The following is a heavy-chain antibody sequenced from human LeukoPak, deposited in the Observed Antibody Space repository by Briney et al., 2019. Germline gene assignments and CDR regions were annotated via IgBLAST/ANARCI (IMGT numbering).Heavy chain of an antibody. Sequence: SETLSLTCTVSGGSISRYYWSWIRQPPGKGLEWIGEINHSGSTNYNPSLKSRVTISVDTSKNQFSLKLSSVAAADTAVYYCAGAFGESQTFDYWGQGTLVTVSS. CDR3: AGAFGESQTFDY. V-gene: IGHV4-34*01. D-gene: IGHD3-10*01. J-gene: IGHJ4*02. CDR1: GGSISRYY. CDR2: INHSGST.